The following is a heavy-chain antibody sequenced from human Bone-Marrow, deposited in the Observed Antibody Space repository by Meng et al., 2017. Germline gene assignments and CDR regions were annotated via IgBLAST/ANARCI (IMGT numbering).Heavy chain of an antibody. V-gene: IGHV4-34*01. CDR2: INHSGST. J-gene: IGHJ5*02. CDR3: VTMVRGRGDWFDP. CDR1: GGSFSGYY. Sequence: SETLSLTCAVYGGSFSGYYWSWIRQPPGKGLEWIGEINHSGSTNYNPSLKSRVTISVDTSKNQFSLKLSSVTAADTAVYYCVTMVRGRGDWFDPWDQGTLVTVSS. D-gene: IGHD3-10*01.